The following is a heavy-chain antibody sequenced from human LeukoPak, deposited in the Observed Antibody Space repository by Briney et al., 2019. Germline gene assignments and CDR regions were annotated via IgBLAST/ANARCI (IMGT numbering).Heavy chain of an antibody. Sequence: GASVKVSCKASGGTFSSYAISWGRQAPGQGLEWMGGIIPIFGTANYAQKFQGRVTITADKSTSTAYMELSSLRSEDTAVYYCARDREGYCSSTSCYPSNWFDPWGQGTLVTVSS. CDR3: ARDREGYCSSTSCYPSNWFDP. V-gene: IGHV1-69*06. CDR1: GGTFSSYA. D-gene: IGHD2-2*01. J-gene: IGHJ5*02. CDR2: IIPIFGTA.